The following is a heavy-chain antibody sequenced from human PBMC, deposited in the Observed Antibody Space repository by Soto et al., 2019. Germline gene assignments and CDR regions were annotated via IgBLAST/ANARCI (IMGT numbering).Heavy chain of an antibody. V-gene: IGHV4-4*02. CDR1: GDSVSSPYY. Sequence: QVQLQESGPGLVKPSGTLSLTCAVSGDSVSSPYYWCWVRQPPGRGLEWIGEVFHTGTTSYNPSPRSRVTISMDKSINPFSLDLSSLTAADTAVYYCARSAGWYAVHSWGPGTLVIVSS. J-gene: IGHJ4*02. CDR2: VFHTGTT. CDR3: ARSAGWYAVHS. D-gene: IGHD6-19*01.